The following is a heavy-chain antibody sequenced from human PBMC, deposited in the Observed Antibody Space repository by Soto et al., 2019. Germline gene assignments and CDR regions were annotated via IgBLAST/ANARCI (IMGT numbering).Heavy chain of an antibody. Sequence: PSETLSLTCSVSGGSISSSSYFWGWIRQPPGKGLEWIGSIYNSGSTYYNPSLKSRVTVSVDTSKNQFSLKLSSVTAADTAVYYCARHPSDFWFDPWGQGTLVTVS. V-gene: IGHV4-39*01. CDR1: GGSISSSSYF. J-gene: IGHJ5*02. D-gene: IGHD2-21*02. CDR2: IYNSGST. CDR3: ARHPSDFWFDP.